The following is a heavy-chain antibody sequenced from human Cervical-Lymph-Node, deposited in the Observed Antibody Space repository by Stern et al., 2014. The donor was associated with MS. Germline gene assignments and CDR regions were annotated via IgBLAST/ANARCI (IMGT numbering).Heavy chain of an antibody. CDR3: ARGVVSNRAAATLHNLFDP. D-gene: IGHD2-15*01. CDR2: IIPILGLA. J-gene: IGHJ5*02. Sequence: VQLVQSGAEVKKPGSSMNVSCKTSGGTFSSSYAITWMRQAPGQGLEWMGRIIPILGLANYAQKFQGRVIITADKSTSTTSMDLSSLTSEDPAVYYCARGVVSNRAAATLHNLFDPWGQGTLVTVSS. CDR1: GGTFSSSYA. V-gene: IGHV1-69*04.